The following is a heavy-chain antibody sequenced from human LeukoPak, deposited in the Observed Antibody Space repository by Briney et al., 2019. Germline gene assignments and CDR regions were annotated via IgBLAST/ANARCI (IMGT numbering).Heavy chain of an antibody. Sequence: GGSLRLSCTASGFTFSSYWMHWVRQAPGKGLVWVSGINRGGGSTSYADSVKGRFTISRDNAKNTLYLQMNSLRAEDTAVYCCARRIQGMAPYYFDYWGQGTLVTVSS. V-gene: IGHV3-74*01. CDR3: ARRIQGMAPYYFDY. CDR2: INRGGGST. J-gene: IGHJ4*02. D-gene: IGHD5-24*01. CDR1: GFTFSSYW.